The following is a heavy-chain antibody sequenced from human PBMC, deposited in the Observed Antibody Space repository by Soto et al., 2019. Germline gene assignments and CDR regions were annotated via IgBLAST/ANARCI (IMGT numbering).Heavy chain of an antibody. D-gene: IGHD3-10*01. Sequence: QAPGKGLEWVSVIYRGGDTFYADSVKGRFTISRDNSKNTLYLQMNSLRAEDTAVYYCARGMYGSGSYYIGDAFDMWGQGTMVTVSS. V-gene: IGHV3-53*01. CDR2: IYRGGDT. J-gene: IGHJ3*02. CDR3: ARGMYGSGSYYIGDAFDM.